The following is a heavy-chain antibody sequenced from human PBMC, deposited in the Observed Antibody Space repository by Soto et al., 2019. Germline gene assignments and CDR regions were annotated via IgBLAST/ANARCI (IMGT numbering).Heavy chain of an antibody. CDR1: GFPFGDFR. Sequence: PGGSLRLSCAASGFPFGDFRMHWLRQAPGKGLEWVAVISHDGSDKFYADSVKPRFTISRDNSKNTLYLQMSGLRGEDTAVYYCAKSRDFFCSSANCYRYYYNYGCQGIMVTV. CDR2: ISHDGSDK. CDR3: AKSRDFFCSSANCYRYYYNY. J-gene: IGHJ4*02. V-gene: IGHV3-30*18. D-gene: IGHD2-2*02.